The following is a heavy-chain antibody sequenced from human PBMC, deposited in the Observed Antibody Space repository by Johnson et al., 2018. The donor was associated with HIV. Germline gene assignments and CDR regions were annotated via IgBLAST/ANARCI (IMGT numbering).Heavy chain of an antibody. CDR3: TTDVPGGPYYNAFDI. CDR1: GFTFSSYA. V-gene: IGHV3-23*04. Sequence: VQLVESGGGLVQPGGSLRLSCAASGFTFSSYAMSWVRQAPGKGLEWVSAIYSGGSTYYADSVKGRFTISRDNSKNTLYLQMNSRKTEDTALYYCTTDVPGGPYYNAFDIWGQGTMVTVSS. J-gene: IGHJ3*02. D-gene: IGHD1-26*01. CDR2: IYSGGST.